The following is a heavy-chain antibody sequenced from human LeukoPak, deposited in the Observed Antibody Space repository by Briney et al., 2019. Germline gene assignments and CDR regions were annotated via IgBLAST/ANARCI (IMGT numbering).Heavy chain of an antibody. D-gene: IGHD5-18*01. CDR2: ISSYGSNQ. CDR3: ARDMGDIAMISDE. CDR1: GFSLSSYG. Sequence: PGNSLRLSCVGSGFSLSSYGMHWVRQAPGKGLEWVALISSYGSNQYYGDPMKGRFTISRDDSKNTLYLQMSSLRTEDTAVYYCARDMGDIAMISDEWGQGTLVTVSS. V-gene: IGHV3-30*03. J-gene: IGHJ4*02.